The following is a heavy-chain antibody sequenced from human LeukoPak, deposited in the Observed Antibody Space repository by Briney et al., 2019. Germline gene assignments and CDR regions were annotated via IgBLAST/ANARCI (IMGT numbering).Heavy chain of an antibody. CDR1: GGSFSGYY. D-gene: IGHD3-22*01. Sequence: SETLSLTCAVYGGSFSGYYWSWIRQPPGKGLEWIGEINHSGSTNYTPSLKSRVTISVDTSKNQFSLKLSSVTAADTDVYYCARGAPYYYDSSGYYPGPYSYWGQGTLVTVSS. V-gene: IGHV4-34*01. CDR2: INHSGST. CDR3: ARGAPYYYDSSGYYPGPYSY. J-gene: IGHJ4*02.